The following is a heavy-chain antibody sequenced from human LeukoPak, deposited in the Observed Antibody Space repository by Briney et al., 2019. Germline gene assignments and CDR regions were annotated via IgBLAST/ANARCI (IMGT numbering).Heavy chain of an antibody. CDR1: GGSISSYY. J-gene: IGHJ4*02. V-gene: IGHV4-59*01. D-gene: IGHD3-22*01. Sequence: PSETLSLTCTVSGGSISSYYWSWIRQPPGKGVEWIGYIYYSGSTNYNPSLKSRVTISVDTSKNQFSLKLSSVTAADTAVYYCARVYDSSGYYLDYWGQGTLVTVSS. CDR3: ARVYDSSGYYLDY. CDR2: IYYSGST.